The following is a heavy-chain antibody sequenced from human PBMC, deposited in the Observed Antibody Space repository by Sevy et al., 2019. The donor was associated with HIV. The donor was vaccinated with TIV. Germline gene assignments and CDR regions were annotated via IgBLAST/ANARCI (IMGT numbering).Heavy chain of an antibody. Sequence: GGSLRLSCSPSGFTFSSYAMHWVRQAPGKGLEYVSAISSNGGSTYYADSVKGRFTISRDNSKNTLYLQMSSLRAEDTAVYYCVKGGTVVVADTLDYWGQGTLVTVSS. CDR2: ISSNGGST. D-gene: IGHD2-15*01. CDR3: VKGGTVVVADTLDY. CDR1: GFTFSSYA. J-gene: IGHJ4*02. V-gene: IGHV3-64D*06.